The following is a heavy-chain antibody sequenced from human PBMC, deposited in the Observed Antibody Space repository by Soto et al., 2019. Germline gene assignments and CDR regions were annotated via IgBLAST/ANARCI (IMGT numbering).Heavy chain of an antibody. CDR1: GFTFSSYA. V-gene: IGHV3-23*01. Sequence: VQLLESGGGLVQPGGSLRLSCAASGFTFSSYAMSWVRQAPGKGLEWVSAISGSGGSTYYADSVKGRFTISRDNSKNTLYLQMNSLRAEDTAVYYCAKTPTARYYYYYYMDVWGKGTTVTVSS. CDR3: AKTPTARYYYYYYMDV. J-gene: IGHJ6*03. CDR2: ISGSGGST.